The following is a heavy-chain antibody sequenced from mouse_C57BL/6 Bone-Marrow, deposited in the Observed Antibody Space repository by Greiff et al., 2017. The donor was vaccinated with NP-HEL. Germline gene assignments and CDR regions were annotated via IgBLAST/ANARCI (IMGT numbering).Heavy chain of an antibody. CDR2: IDPSDSYT. Sequence: QVQLQQPGAELVKPGASVKLSCKASGYTFTSYWMQWVKQRPGQGLKWIGEIDPSDSYTNYNQKFKGKATLTVDTSSSTAYMQLSSLTSEDSAVYYCAKKRGTAQASYAMDYWGQGTSVTVSS. CDR3: AKKRGTAQASYAMDY. D-gene: IGHD3-2*02. J-gene: IGHJ4*01. CDR1: GYTFTSYW. V-gene: IGHV1-50*01.